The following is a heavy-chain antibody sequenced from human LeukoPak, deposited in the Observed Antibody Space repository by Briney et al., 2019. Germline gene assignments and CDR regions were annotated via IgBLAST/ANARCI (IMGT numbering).Heavy chain of an antibody. Sequence: ASVKVSCKASGYTFTSYYMHWVRQAPGQGREWMGIINPSGGSTSYAQKFQGRVTMTRDTSTSTVYMELSSLRSEDTAVYYCARDLTQTTIKPLYYFDYWGRGTLVTVSS. J-gene: IGHJ4*02. V-gene: IGHV1-46*03. CDR1: GYTFTSYY. CDR2: INPSGGST. CDR3: ARDLTQTTIKPLYYFDY. D-gene: IGHD3-9*01.